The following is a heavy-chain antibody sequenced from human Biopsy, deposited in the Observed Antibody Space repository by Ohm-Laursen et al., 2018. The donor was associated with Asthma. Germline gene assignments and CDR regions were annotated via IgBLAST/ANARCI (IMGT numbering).Heavy chain of an antibody. CDR1: GGSFSNYY. J-gene: IGHJ4*02. Sequence: GTLSLTCAVYGGSFSNYYWTWIRQPPGKGLEWIGYIHHSGTSYFNPSLKSRVSFSRDTSKNQFSLRLSSVTAADTAMYYCARIPRRSGSYFVDYWGQGTLVTVSS. CDR2: IHHSGTS. V-gene: IGHV4-34*01. CDR3: ARIPRRSGSYFVDY. D-gene: IGHD3-22*01.